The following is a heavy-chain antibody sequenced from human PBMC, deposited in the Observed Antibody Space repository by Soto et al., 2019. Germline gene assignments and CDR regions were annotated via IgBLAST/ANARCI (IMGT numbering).Heavy chain of an antibody. CDR1: GFTFDSYA. V-gene: IGHV3-23*01. Sequence: GGSLRLSCEASGFTFDSYAMGWVRQAPGKGLEWVSAISATGISKYYADSVKGRFTISRVSAINTLYLQIDSLRAEDTAVYYCAKRGGYDFWSGYHHFDYWGQGALVTVSS. J-gene: IGHJ4*02. CDR2: ISATGISK. D-gene: IGHD3-3*01. CDR3: AKRGGYDFWSGYHHFDY.